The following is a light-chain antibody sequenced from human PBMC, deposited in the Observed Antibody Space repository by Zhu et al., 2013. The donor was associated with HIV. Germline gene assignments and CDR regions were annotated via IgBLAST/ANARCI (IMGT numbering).Light chain of an antibody. V-gene: IGLV2-14*02. CDR3: SSYTSSNTIL. CDR2: EVT. CDR1: SSDVGSYDL. Sequence: QSALTQPASVSGSPGQSIAISCTGASSDVGSYDLVSWYQQHPGKAPKLMIYEVTNRPSGVSNRFSGSKSGNTASLTISGLQAEDDADYYCSSYTSSNTILFGGGTKLTVL. J-gene: IGLJ2*01.